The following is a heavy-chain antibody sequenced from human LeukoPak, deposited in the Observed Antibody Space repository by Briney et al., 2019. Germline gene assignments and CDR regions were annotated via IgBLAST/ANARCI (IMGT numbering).Heavy chain of an antibody. J-gene: IGHJ4*02. CDR1: GFTFSSYA. D-gene: IGHD4-17*01. CDR3: AKDLSGDYFHYSDY. V-gene: IGHV3-23*01. Sequence: GASLRLSCAAPGFTFSSYAMSWVRQAPGKGLEWVSAISGSGGSTYYADSVKGRFTISRDNSKNTLYLQMNSLRAEDTAVYYCAKDLSGDYFHYSDYWGQGTLVTVSS. CDR2: ISGSGGST.